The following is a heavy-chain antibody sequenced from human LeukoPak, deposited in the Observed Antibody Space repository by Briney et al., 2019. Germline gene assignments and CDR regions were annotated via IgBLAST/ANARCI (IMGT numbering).Heavy chain of an antibody. CDR3: ARAPRHNLAVAANDY. CDR2: ISYDGSNK. Sequence: PGRSLRLSCAASGFTFSSYAMHWVRQAPGKGLEWVAVISYDGSNKYYAVSVKGRFTISRDNSKNTLYLQMNSLRAEDTAVYYCARAPRHNLAVAANDYWGQGTLVTVSS. J-gene: IGHJ4*02. V-gene: IGHV3-30*04. D-gene: IGHD6-19*01. CDR1: GFTFSSYA.